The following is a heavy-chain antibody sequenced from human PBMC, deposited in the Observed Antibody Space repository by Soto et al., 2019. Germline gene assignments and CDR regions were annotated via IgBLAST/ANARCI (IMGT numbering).Heavy chain of an antibody. J-gene: IGHJ4*02. CDR1: GFTFSSYW. CDR2: IKYDGSEK. V-gene: IGHV3-7*01. Sequence: PGGSLRLSCAASGFTFSSYWMNWVRQAPGKGLEWVANIKYDGSEKSYLDSVKGRLTISRDNAKNSLYLQMNGLRAEDTAVYYCARGTSRYCNSTSCYPAGRFLDYWGQGTMVTVSS. CDR3: ARGTSRYCNSTSCYPAGRFLDY. D-gene: IGHD2-2*01.